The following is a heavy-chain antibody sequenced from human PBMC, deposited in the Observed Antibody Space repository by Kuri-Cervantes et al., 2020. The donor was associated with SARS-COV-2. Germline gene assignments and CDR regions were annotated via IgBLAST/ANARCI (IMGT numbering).Heavy chain of an antibody. CDR3: AREATTGTNRAEYFQY. CDR2: INPDGSYT. CDR1: GFTFSGHW. J-gene: IGHJ1*01. Sequence: GESLKISCAASGFTFSGHWIHWVRQAPGKGLVWVSRINPDGSYTNNADSVKGRFTLSRDNAKNMLFLQMNSLRAEDTAVYYCAREATTGTNRAEYFQYWGQGTLVTVSS. D-gene: IGHD1/OR15-1a*01. V-gene: IGHV3-74*01.